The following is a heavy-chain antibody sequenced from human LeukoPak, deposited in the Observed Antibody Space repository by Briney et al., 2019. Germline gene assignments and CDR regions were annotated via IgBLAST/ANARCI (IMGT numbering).Heavy chain of an antibody. D-gene: IGHD5-24*01. CDR3: ARESLTWLQSRTSWFDP. J-gene: IGHJ5*02. CDR2: IYYSRST. V-gene: IGHV4-39*07. Sequence: SETLSLTCTVSGGSITSSDYYWGWIRQPPGKGLEWIGSIYYSRSTSYNPSLKSRVTISVDSSKNQFSLRLSSVTAAGTAVYYCARESLTWLQSRTSWFDPWGQGTLVTVSS. CDR1: GGSITSSDYY.